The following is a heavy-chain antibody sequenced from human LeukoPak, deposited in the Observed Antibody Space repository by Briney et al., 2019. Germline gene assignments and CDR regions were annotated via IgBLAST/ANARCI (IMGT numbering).Heavy chain of an antibody. CDR1: GYTFTSYG. CDR2: ISAYNGNT. Sequence: ASVKVSCKASGYTFTSYGISWVRQAPGQGLEWMGWISAYNGNTNYAQKLQGRVTMTTDTSTSTAYMELRSLRSDDTAVYYCARDSLYCSGGSCYPSFDYWGQGTLVTVSS. J-gene: IGHJ4*02. V-gene: IGHV1-18*01. D-gene: IGHD2-15*01. CDR3: ARDSLYCSGGSCYPSFDY.